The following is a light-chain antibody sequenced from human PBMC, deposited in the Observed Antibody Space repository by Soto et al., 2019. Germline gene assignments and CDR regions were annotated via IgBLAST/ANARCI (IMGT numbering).Light chain of an antibody. CDR2: DVS. CDR3: CSYAGTYTMI. Sequence: QSALTQPRSVSGSPGQSVTISCTGTSSDVGGYNYVSWYQQHPGKAPKLMIYDVSNRPSGVPDRFSGSKSGNTASLTISGLQAEDEADYHCCSYAGTYTMIFGGGTKVTVL. CDR1: SSDVGGYNY. J-gene: IGLJ2*01. V-gene: IGLV2-11*01.